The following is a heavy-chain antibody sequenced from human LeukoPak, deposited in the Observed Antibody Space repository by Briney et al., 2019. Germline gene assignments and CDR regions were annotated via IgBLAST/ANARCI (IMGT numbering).Heavy chain of an antibody. CDR3: AIWGYSSGRSRTRPGDY. CDR1: GFTFSLYA. D-gene: IGHD6-19*01. Sequence: RGVSLSLSCAASGFTFSLYAMSWARQAPGKGLEWVSAISGSGGSTYYADSVKGRFTISGDNSKNTLYLQMNSLRAEDTAVYYCAIWGYSSGRSRTRPGDYWGQGTLVTVSS. V-gene: IGHV3-23*01. J-gene: IGHJ4*02. CDR2: ISGSGGST.